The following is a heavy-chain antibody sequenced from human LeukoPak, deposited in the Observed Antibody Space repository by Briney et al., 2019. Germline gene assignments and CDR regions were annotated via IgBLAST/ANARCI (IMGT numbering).Heavy chain of an antibody. J-gene: IGHJ4*02. CDR3: AKFYDILTGYFDY. CDR1: GFTFTTYA. D-gene: IGHD3-9*01. CDR2: ISVNGVTT. Sequence: GGSLRLSCAASGFTFTTYAMSWVRQAPGKGLEWVSGISVNGVTTHHADSVKGRFTISRDNSKNTLYLQMNSLRAEDTAVYYCAKFYDILTGYFDYWGQGTLVTVSS. V-gene: IGHV3-23*01.